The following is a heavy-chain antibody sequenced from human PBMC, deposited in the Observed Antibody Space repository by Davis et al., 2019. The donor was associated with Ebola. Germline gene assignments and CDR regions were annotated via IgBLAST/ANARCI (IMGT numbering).Heavy chain of an antibody. D-gene: IGHD6-13*01. Sequence: ASVKVSCKASGYTFTGYYMHWVRQAPGQGLEWMGWINPNSGGTNYAQKFQGRVTMTRDTSISTAYMELSRLRSDDTAVYYCARMDSSSWYGGDNWFDPWGQGTLVTVSS. V-gene: IGHV1-2*02. CDR2: INPNSGGT. CDR1: GYTFTGYY. CDR3: ARMDSSSWYGGDNWFDP. J-gene: IGHJ5*02.